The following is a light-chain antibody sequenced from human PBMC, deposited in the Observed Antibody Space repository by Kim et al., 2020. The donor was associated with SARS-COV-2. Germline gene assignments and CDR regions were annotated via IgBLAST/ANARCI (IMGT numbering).Light chain of an antibody. CDR2: GAT. CDR3: QQYYTYPLT. J-gene: IGKJ4*01. V-gene: IGKV1-8*01. Sequence: ASTGDSVTITCRASQGITSDLAWYQQIPGKAPNLLLYGATTLQSGVPSRFSGNGSGTDFTLTISCLRSEDFATYYCQQYYTYPLTFGGGTKVDIK. CDR1: QGITSD.